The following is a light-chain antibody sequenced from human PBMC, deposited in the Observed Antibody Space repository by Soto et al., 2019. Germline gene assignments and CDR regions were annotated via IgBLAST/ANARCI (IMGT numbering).Light chain of an antibody. CDR2: AAS. Sequence: DIQMTQSPSSLSASVGDRVTITCRASQSISSYLNWYQQKPGKAPKLLIYAASSLHSGVPSRFSGSGSGTDFTLTISSLQPEDFATYYCQQANSFPLTFGGGTKVDI. V-gene: IGKV1-39*01. CDR1: QSISSY. J-gene: IGKJ4*01. CDR3: QQANSFPLT.